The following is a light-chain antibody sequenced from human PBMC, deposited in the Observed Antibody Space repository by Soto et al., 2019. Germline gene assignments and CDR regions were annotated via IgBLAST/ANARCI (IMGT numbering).Light chain of an antibody. J-gene: IGKJ1*01. CDR3: QQNYRATPWA. V-gene: IGKV1-39*01. CDR1: QSISRY. CDR2: AAS. Sequence: DIQMTQSPSSLSASVGDRITITCRASQSISRYLNWYQHKPGKAPKLLINAASSLERGVPSRFSGGGSGTDFTLNISSLQPDDFATYYCQQNYRATPWAFGQGTKM.